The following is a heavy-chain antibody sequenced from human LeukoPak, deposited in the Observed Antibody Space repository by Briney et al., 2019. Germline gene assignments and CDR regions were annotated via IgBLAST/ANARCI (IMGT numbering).Heavy chain of an antibody. V-gene: IGHV3-43*01. CDR1: GFTFDDYT. J-gene: IGHJ6*04. Sequence: GGSLRLSCAASGFTFDDYTMHWVRQAPGKGLEWVSLISWDGGSTYYADSVKGRFTISRDNSKNSLYLQMNSLRTEDTALYYCAKSRGGSGGVRFLEWLSMDVWGKGTTVTVSS. CDR2: ISWDGGST. D-gene: IGHD3-3*01. CDR3: AKSRGGSGGVRFLEWLSMDV.